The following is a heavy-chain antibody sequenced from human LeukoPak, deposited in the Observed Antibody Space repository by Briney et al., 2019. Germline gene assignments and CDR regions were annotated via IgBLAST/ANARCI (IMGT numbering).Heavy chain of an antibody. CDR1: GFTFGDYA. CDR3: TRVSHYDFWSGYSIADGY. V-gene: IGHV3-49*03. D-gene: IGHD3-3*01. Sequence: PGGSLRLSCTASGFTFGDYAMSWFRQAPGKGLEWVGFIRSKAYGGTTEYAASVKGRFTISRDDSKSIAYLQMNSLKTEDTAVYYCTRVSHYDFWSGYSIADGYWGQGTLVTVSS. CDR2: IRSKAYGGTT. J-gene: IGHJ4*02.